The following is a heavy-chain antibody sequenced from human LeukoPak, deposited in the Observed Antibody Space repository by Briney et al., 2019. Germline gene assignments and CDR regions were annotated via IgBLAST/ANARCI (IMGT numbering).Heavy chain of an antibody. CDR1: GFTFSSYG. D-gene: IGHD5-18*01. CDR3: AKDRTDTAMVYYYYYGMDV. V-gene: IGHV3-30*18. Sequence: GGSLRLSCAASGFTFSSYGMHWVRQAPGKGLEWVAVISYDGSNKYYADSVKGRFTISRDNSKNTLYLQMNSLRAEDTAVYYCAKDRTDTAMVYYYYYGMDVWGQGTTVTVSS. CDR2: ISYDGSNK. J-gene: IGHJ6*02.